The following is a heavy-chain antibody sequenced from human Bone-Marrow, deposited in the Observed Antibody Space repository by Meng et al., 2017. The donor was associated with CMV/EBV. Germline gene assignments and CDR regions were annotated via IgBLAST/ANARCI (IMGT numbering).Heavy chain of an antibody. CDR2: ISYDGSNK. D-gene: IGHD3-3*01. CDR3: AREEASVYYDFWSGWDYYGMDV. V-gene: IGHV3-30*04. J-gene: IGHJ6*02. Sequence: GESLKISCAASGFTFSSYAMHWVHQAPGKGLEWVAVISYDGSNKYYADSVKGRFTISRDNSKNTLYLQMNGLRAEDTAVYYCAREEASVYYDFWSGWDYYGMDVWGQGTTVTVSS. CDR1: GFTFSSYA.